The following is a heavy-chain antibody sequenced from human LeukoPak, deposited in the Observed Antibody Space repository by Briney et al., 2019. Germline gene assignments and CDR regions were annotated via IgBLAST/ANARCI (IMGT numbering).Heavy chain of an antibody. J-gene: IGHJ4*02. Sequence: KPSETLSLTCAVYGGSFSGYYWSWIRQPPGKGLEWIGEINHSGSTNYNPSLKSRVTISVDTSKNQFSLKLSSVTAADTAVYYCAREYLYCSGGSCYSVPYYFDYWGQGTLVTVSS. D-gene: IGHD2-15*01. CDR1: GGSFSGYY. CDR3: AREYLYCSGGSCYSVPYYFDY. CDR2: INHSGST. V-gene: IGHV4-34*01.